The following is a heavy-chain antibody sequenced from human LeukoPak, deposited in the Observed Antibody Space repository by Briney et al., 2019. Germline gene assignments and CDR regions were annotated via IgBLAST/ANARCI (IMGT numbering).Heavy chain of an antibody. J-gene: IGHJ4*02. CDR3: ARGFRGCSGGSCYSNLFDY. CDR1: GGSFSGYY. Sequence: PSETLSLTCAVYGGSFSGYYWGWIRQPPGKGLEWIGTIYYGGSTDYNPSLKSRVTISLETSKNQFSLKLSSVTAADTAVYYCARGFRGCSGGSCYSNLFDYWGQGTLVTVSS. D-gene: IGHD2-15*01. CDR2: IYYGGST. V-gene: IGHV4-34*01.